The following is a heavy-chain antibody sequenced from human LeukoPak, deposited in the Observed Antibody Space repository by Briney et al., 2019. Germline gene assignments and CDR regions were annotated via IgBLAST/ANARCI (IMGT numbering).Heavy chain of an antibody. D-gene: IGHD4/OR15-4a*01. Sequence: SESLSLTCTVSGGSIIGYYLSWIRQPPGKGLEWIGSIYYSGSTNYNPSLKSRVTISVETSKNQFSLKLSSVTAADTAVYYCARYANSPYYYYAMDVWGQGTTVTVSS. V-gene: IGHV4-59*12. CDR2: IYYSGST. CDR1: GGSIIGYY. J-gene: IGHJ6*02. CDR3: ARYANSPYYYYAMDV.